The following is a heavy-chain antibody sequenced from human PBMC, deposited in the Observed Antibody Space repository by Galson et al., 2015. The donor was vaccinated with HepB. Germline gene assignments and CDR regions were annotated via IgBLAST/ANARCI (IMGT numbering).Heavy chain of an antibody. D-gene: IGHD2-2*02. Sequence: SVKVSCKASGGTFSSYAISWVRQAPGQGLEWMGGIIPILGIANYAQKFQGRVTITADKSTSTAYMELSSLRSEDTAVYYCARGLIPPPLYYYYYMDVWGKGTTVTVSS. V-gene: IGHV1-69*10. CDR1: GGTFSSYA. CDR2: IIPILGIA. CDR3: ARGLIPPPLYYYYYMDV. J-gene: IGHJ6*03.